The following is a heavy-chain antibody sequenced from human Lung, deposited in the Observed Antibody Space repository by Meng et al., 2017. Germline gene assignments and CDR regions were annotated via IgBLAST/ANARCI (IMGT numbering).Heavy chain of an antibody. CDR1: GGSFSDYY. CDR3: ARGPTTMAHDFDY. Sequence: GQLQRWGAGPLKPSETLSLTCVVSGGSFSDYYWSWIRQPPGKGLEWIGEINHSGSTDYNPSLESRATISVDTSQNNLSLKLSSVTAADSAVYYCARGPTTMAHDFDYWGQGTLVTVSS. J-gene: IGHJ4*02. D-gene: IGHD4-11*01. CDR2: INHSGST. V-gene: IGHV4-34*01.